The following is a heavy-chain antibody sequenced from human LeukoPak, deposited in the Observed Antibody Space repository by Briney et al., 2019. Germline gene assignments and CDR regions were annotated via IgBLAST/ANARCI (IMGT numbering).Heavy chain of an antibody. CDR1: GFTFSSYG. V-gene: IGHV3-30*18. D-gene: IGHD6-13*01. CDR2: ISYDGSNK. J-gene: IGHJ4*02. Sequence: GGSLRLSCAASGFTFSSYGMHWVRQAPGKGLEWVAVISYDGSNKYYADSVKGRFTISRDNSKNTLYLQMNSLRAEDTAVYYCAKDYIAAAGISYFDYWGQGTLVTVSS. CDR3: AKDYIAAAGISYFDY.